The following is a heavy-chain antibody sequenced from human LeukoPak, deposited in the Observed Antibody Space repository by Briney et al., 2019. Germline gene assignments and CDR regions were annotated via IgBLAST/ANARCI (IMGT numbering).Heavy chain of an antibody. D-gene: IGHD4-23*01. CDR2: TSAYNANT. CDR1: GYTVTNYG. J-gene: IGHJ6*02. V-gene: IGHV1-18*01. Sequence: ASVKVSCKASGYTVTNYGISWVRQAPGQGLEWMGWTSAYNANTNYAQKFQGGVTMTTDTSTSTAYMELRSLRSDDTAVYYCAREAEVMTTVVTGYYYYGMDVWGQGTTVTVSS. CDR3: AREAEVMTTVVTGYYYYGMDV.